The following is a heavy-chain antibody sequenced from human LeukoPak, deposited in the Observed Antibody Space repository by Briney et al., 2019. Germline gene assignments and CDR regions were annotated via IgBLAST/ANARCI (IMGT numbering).Heavy chain of an antibody. CDR1: GYTFTGYY. V-gene: IGHV1-2*02. J-gene: IGHJ6*03. CDR2: INPNSGGT. CDR3: ARVVVAATFYYYMDV. Sequence: GASVKVSCKASGYTFTGYYMHWVRQASGQGLEWMGWINPNSGGTNYAQKFQGRVTMTRDTSISTAYMELSRLRSDDTAVYYCARVVVAATFYYYMDVWDKGTTVTVSS. D-gene: IGHD2-15*01.